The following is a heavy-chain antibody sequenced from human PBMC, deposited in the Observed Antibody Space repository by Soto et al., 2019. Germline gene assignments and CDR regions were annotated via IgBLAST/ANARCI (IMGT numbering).Heavy chain of an antibody. J-gene: IGHJ5*02. CDR2: INTDVSRT. CDR1: GFTFNNYW. V-gene: IGHV3-74*01. Sequence: EVQLVESGGELVQPGGSLRLSCAASGFTFNNYWMHWVRQAPGKGLVWVSRINTDVSRTNYADSVKGRFTISRDNAKNTLYLQMDSLRAEDTAVYYCAKVATGSYNWFDPWGQGTLVTVSS. D-gene: IGHD1-1*01. CDR3: AKVATGSYNWFDP.